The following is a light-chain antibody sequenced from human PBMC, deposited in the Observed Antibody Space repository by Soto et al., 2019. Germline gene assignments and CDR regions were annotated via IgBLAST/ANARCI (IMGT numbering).Light chain of an antibody. CDR3: QQYGSSPWT. CDR2: GAS. V-gene: IGKV3-20*01. CDR1: QSVSSSY. Sequence: LTISPVALSLSPKERATLSCRASQSVSSSYLAWYQQKPGRAPRLLIYGASSRATGIPDRFSGSGSGTDFTLTISRLEPEDFAVYYCQQYGSSPWTFGKGTKV. J-gene: IGKJ1*01.